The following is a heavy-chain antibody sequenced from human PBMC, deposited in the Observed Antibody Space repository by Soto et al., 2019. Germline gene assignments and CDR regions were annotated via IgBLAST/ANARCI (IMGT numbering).Heavy chain of an antibody. CDR3: ARRGGGRDGYNFALFDY. Sequence: QVQLVQSGAEVKKPGSSVKVSCKASGGTFSSYAISWVRQAPGQGLEWMGGIIPIFGTANYAQKFQGRFTITADETTSTAYMELSSLRSEDTAVYYCARRGGGRDGYNFALFDYWGQGTLVTVAS. CDR1: GGTFSSYA. J-gene: IGHJ4*02. D-gene: IGHD5-12*01. V-gene: IGHV1-69*01. CDR2: IIPIFGTA.